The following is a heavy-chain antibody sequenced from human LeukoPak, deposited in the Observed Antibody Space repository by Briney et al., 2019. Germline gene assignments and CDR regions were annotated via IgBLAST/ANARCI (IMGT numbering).Heavy chain of an antibody. J-gene: IGHJ4*02. CDR1: GFSLSTSGMC. Sequence: SGPALLQHTQTLTLTCTFSGFSLSTSGMCVSWIRQPPGKALEWLTHIDWDDDKYYSTSLKTTLTISKDTSKNQVVPTMTNMDPVDTATYYCARTVVTPSNRFDYWGQGTLVTVSS. V-gene: IGHV2-70*01. CDR3: ARTVVTPSNRFDY. CDR2: IDWDDDK. D-gene: IGHD4-23*01.